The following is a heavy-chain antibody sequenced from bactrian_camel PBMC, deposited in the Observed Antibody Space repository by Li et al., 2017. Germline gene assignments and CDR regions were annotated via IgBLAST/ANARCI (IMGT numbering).Heavy chain of an antibody. Sequence: VQLVESGGGSVQAGGSLRLSCAASGYTDESTRMSWFRQSPGKEREGVAAIYRGSGNTAYVDSVKGRFTISQDTAKNTVYLEMNSLKPEDTAMYYCAAAHGGMWYLSVWPSLNANEYDYWGQGTQVTVS. CDR1: GYTDESTR. CDR2: IYRGSGNT. CDR3: AAAHGGMWYLSVWPSLNANEYDY. V-gene: IGHV3S40*01. D-gene: IGHD1*01. J-gene: IGHJ4*01.